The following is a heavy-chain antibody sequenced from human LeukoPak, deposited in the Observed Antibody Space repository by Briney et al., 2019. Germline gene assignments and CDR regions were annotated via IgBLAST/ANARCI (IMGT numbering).Heavy chain of an antibody. CDR2: IYHSGST. J-gene: IGHJ4*02. D-gene: IGHD5-18*01. CDR3: ARHRDTVMFDY. V-gene: IGHV4-38-2*01. Sequence: PSETLSLTCAVSGYSISSGYYWGWIPQPPGKGLEWIGSIYHSGSTYYNPSLKSRVTISVDTSKNQFSLKLSSVTAADTAVYYCARHRDTVMFDYWGQGTLVTVSS. CDR1: GYSISSGYY.